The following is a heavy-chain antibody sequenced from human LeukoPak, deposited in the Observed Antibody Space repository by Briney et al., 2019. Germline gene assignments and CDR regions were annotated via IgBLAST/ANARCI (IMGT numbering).Heavy chain of an antibody. D-gene: IGHD7-27*01. Sequence: ASVKVSCKASGYTFTSYDFNWVRQATGQRPEWMGWMSPNSGDTGYAQKFQDRVTMTRNTSISTAYMELSSLRSDDTAVYYCARGPPNWGFDYWGPGTLVTVSS. CDR3: ARGPPNWGFDY. V-gene: IGHV1-8*01. CDR2: MSPNSGDT. CDR1: GYTFTSYD. J-gene: IGHJ4*02.